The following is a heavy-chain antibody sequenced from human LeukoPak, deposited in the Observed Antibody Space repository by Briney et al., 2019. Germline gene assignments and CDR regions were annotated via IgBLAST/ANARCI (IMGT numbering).Heavy chain of an antibody. CDR3: AKAPTYYYGSGSYRDTPHYYYYYMDV. D-gene: IGHD3-10*01. J-gene: IGHJ6*03. Sequence: PGGSLRLSCAASGFTFSSYAMSWVRQAPGKGLEWVSAISGSGGSTCYADSVKGRFTISRDNSKNTLYLQMNSLRAEDTAVYYCAKAPTYYYGSGSYRDTPHYYYYYMDVWGKGTTVTVSS. V-gene: IGHV3-23*01. CDR2: ISGSGGST. CDR1: GFTFSSYA.